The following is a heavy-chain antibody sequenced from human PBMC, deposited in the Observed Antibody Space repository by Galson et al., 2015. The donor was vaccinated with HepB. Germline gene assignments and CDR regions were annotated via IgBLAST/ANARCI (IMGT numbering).Heavy chain of an antibody. D-gene: IGHD6-13*01. CDR2: FYYTGST. V-gene: IGHV4-59*01. J-gene: IGHJ6*02. CDR1: GGSISTFY. CDR3: ARGDSNSWSAGGWRMDV. Sequence: ETLSLTCSVSGGSISTFYWSWIRQPPGKGLEWIGYFYYTGSTNYNPSLKSRVTISIDTSKNQFSLKLSSVTAADTAVYYCARGDSNSWSAGGWRMDVWGQGTTVTVSS.